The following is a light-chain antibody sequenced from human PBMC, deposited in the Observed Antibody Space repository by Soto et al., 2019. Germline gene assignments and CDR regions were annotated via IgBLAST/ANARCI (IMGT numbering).Light chain of an antibody. J-gene: IGKJ1*01. CDR2: AAS. V-gene: IGKV1-27*01. CDR3: QRYNSAPWT. CDR1: RGISNY. Sequence: DIQMTQSPSSLSASVGDRVTINCRASRGISNYLAWYQQKPGKVPKLLIYAASTLQSGVPSRFSGSGSGTDFTLTISSLQPEDVATYYCQRYNSAPWTFGQGTKVEIK.